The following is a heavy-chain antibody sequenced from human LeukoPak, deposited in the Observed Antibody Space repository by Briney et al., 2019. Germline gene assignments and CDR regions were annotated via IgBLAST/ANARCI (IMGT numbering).Heavy chain of an antibody. CDR3: ARSLEGDGYNYVLDAFDI. CDR1: GFTFSSYW. CDR2: IKQDGSEK. D-gene: IGHD5-24*01. V-gene: IGHV3-7*01. J-gene: IGHJ3*02. Sequence: PGGSLRLSCAASGFTFSSYWMSWVRQAPGKGLEWVANIKQDGSEKYYVDSVKGRFTISRDNAKNSLYLQMNSLRAEDTAVYYCARSLEGDGYNYVLDAFDIWGQGTMVTVSS.